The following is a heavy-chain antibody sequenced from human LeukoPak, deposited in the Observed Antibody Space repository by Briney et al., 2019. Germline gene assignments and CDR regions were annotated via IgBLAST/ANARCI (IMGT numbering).Heavy chain of an antibody. J-gene: IGHJ5*02. CDR1: GGSISSSSYY. V-gene: IGHV4-39*07. Sequence: SETLSLTCTVSGGSISSSSYYWGWIRQPPGKGLEWIGSIYYSGSTYYNPSLKSRVTISVDTSKNQFSLKLSSVTAADTAVYYCAREYIAAAGRRVNWFDPWGQGTLVTVSS. CDR3: AREYIAAAGRRVNWFDP. CDR2: IYYSGST. D-gene: IGHD6-13*01.